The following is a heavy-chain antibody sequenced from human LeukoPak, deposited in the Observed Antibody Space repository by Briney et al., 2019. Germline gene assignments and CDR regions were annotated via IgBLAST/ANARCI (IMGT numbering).Heavy chain of an antibody. J-gene: IGHJ4*02. Sequence: SETLSLTCTVSGGSISSYYWSWIRQPPGKGLEWIGYIYYSGSTNYNPSPKSRVTISVDTSKNQFSLKLSSVTAADTAVYYCARVNGDYFDYWGQGTLVTVSS. CDR2: IYYSGST. V-gene: IGHV4-59*08. CDR3: ARVNGDYFDY. D-gene: IGHD4-17*01. CDR1: GGSISSYY.